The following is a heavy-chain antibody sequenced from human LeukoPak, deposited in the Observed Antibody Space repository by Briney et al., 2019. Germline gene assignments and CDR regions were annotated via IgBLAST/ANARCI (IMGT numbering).Heavy chain of an antibody. V-gene: IGHV3-74*01. CDR1: GFTFSSYW. Sequence: GWSLSLSCPASGFTFSSYWMHWVRQAPGKGLVGVARIKSDGSTNYADSVKGRFTISRDNAKNTLSLQMNSLRAEDTAVHYCAGAPADTGGYYPEYFRHWGQGTLVTVSS. CDR2: IKSDGST. J-gene: IGHJ1*01. D-gene: IGHD3-22*01. CDR3: AGAPADTGGYYPEYFRH.